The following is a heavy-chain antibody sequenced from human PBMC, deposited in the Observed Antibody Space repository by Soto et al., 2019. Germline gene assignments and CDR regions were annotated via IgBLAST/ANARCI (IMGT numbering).Heavy chain of an antibody. D-gene: IGHD6-19*01. Sequence: LRLSFAASGFTFSSCAMHWVRQAPCKVLEWVAVISYDGSNKYYADSVKGRFTISRDNSKNTLYLQMNSLRAEDTAVYYCAREMDPYLEQWLVWYDYGMDVWGQGTRVTVSS. CDR1: GFTFSSCA. CDR2: ISYDGSNK. J-gene: IGHJ6*02. CDR3: AREMDPYLEQWLVWYDYGMDV. V-gene: IGHV3-30-3*01.